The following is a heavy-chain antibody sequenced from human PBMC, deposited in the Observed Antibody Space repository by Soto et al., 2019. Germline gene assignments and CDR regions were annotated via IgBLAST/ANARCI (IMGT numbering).Heavy chain of an antibody. CDR3: ARAYYYDSSGYIKDI. Sequence: EVQLVESGGGLVQPGGSLRLSCAASGFTFSGYWMHWVRQAPGKGLVWVSRIDTDGSYTNYADSVKGRFTISRDNAKNTLYLQMNGLRAEDTAVYYCARAYYYDSSGYIKDIWGQGTMVTVSS. CDR2: IDTDGSYT. D-gene: IGHD3-22*01. J-gene: IGHJ3*02. CDR1: GFTFSGYW. V-gene: IGHV3-74*01.